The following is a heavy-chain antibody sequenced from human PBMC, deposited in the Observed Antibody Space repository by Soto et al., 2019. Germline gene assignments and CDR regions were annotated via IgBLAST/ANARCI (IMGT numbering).Heavy chain of an antibody. CDR2: IWYDGSNK. CDR3: ARERDDSSGPCDAFDI. J-gene: IGHJ3*02. CDR1: GFTFSSYG. D-gene: IGHD3-22*01. V-gene: IGHV3-33*01. Sequence: PGGSLRLSCAASGFTFSSYGMHWVRQAPGKGLEWVAVIWYDGSNKYYADSVKGRFTISRDNSKNTLYLQMNSLRAEDTAVYYCARERDDSSGPCDAFDIWGQGTMVTVSS.